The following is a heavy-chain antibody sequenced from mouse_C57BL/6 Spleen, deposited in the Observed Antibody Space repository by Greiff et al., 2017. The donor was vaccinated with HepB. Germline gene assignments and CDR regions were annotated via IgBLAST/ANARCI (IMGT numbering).Heavy chain of an antibody. D-gene: IGHD3-2*02. V-gene: IGHV2-5*01. Sequence: VQLQQSGPGLVQPSQSLSITCTVSGFSLTSYGVNWVRQSPGKGLEWLGVIWRGGGTDYNAAFMSRLSITKDNSKSQVFFKMNSLQADDTAIYYCARIQAASYWDIDDWGKGTTVTVSS. CDR2: IWRGGGT. J-gene: IGHJ4*01. CDR3: ARIQAASYWDIDD. CDR1: GFSLTSYG.